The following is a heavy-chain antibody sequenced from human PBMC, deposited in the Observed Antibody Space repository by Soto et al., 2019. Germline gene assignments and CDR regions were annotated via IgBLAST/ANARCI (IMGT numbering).Heavy chain of an antibody. J-gene: IGHJ4*02. CDR2: INSDGSST. Sequence: EVQLVESGGGLVQPGGSLRLSCAASGFTFSSYWMHWVRQAPGKGLVWVSRINSDGSSTSYADSVKGRFTISRDNAKNTLYLQMNSLRAKDTAVYYCVRTSLVVKAATREDYWGQGTLVTVSS. CDR1: GFTFSSYW. V-gene: IGHV3-74*01. CDR3: VRTSLVVKAATREDY. D-gene: IGHD2-15*01.